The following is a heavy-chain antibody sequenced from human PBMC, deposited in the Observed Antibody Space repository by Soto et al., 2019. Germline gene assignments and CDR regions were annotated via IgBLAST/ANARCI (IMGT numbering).Heavy chain of an antibody. CDR2: ISYSGTT. J-gene: IGHJ5*02. CDR3: AGGRGYSYGLDP. CDR1: GDSISSNNNY. V-gene: IGHV4-30-4*01. D-gene: IGHD5-18*01. Sequence: QVQLQESGPGLVKPSQTLSLTCTVSGDSISSNNNYWSWIRQPPGEGLEWIGFISYSGTTSYSPSLKRRVAISLDTSKNQCSLSLSSVTAADTAVYYCAGGRGYSYGLDPWGQGTLVTVSS.